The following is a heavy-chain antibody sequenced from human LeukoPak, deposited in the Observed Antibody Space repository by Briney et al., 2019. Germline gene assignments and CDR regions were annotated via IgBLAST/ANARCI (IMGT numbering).Heavy chain of an antibody. Sequence: ASVKVSCKASGYTFTSYGISWVRQAPGQGLEWMGWISAYNGNTNYAQKVQGRVTMTTDTSTSTAYMELRSLRSDDTAVYYCARGDRIAAAYAFDIWGQGTMVTVSS. CDR1: GYTFTSYG. CDR2: ISAYNGNT. CDR3: ARGDRIAAAYAFDI. D-gene: IGHD6-13*01. V-gene: IGHV1-18*01. J-gene: IGHJ3*02.